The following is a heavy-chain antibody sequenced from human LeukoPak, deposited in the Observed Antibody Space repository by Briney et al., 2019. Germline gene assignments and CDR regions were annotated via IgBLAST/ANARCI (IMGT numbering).Heavy chain of an antibody. J-gene: IGHJ4*02. CDR2: ISYDGSTK. D-gene: IGHD5-18*01. V-gene: IGHV3-30*03. Sequence: GGSLRLSCAASGFTFDSYGMHWVRQAPGKGLEWVAVISYDGSTKYYADSVEGRFTISRDNSNNTLFLQMNSLRAEDTAVYYCARDSYGLDYWGQGTLVTVSS. CDR3: ARDSYGLDY. CDR1: GFTFDSYG.